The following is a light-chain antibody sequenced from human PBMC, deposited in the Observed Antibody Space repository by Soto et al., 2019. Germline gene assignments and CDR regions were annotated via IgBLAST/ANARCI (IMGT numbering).Light chain of an antibody. CDR3: QQFNNWSHT. V-gene: IGKV3-15*01. Sequence: EIVLTQSPATLSVSLGERATLSCRASQSVNQKLGWYQQKPGQAPRLLIYVASYRATGIPARFSGSGSGTEYTLTISNLQAEDFAVYYCQQFNNWSHTFGQGTRLEIK. J-gene: IGKJ2*01. CDR2: VAS. CDR1: QSVNQK.